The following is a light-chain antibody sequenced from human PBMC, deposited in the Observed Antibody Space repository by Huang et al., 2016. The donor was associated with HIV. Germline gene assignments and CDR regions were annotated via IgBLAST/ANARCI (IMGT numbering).Light chain of an antibody. Sequence: EIVLPQSPATLSFSAGERATLSCRPSQGVSSYLAWYQQKAGQAPRLLIDDASNRANGIPARCSGSGSGTDFTLTISSLEPEEFAVYYCQHPGTFGQGTRLEIK. CDR1: QGVSSY. J-gene: IGKJ5*01. CDR3: QHPGT. CDR2: DAS. V-gene: IGKV3-11*01.